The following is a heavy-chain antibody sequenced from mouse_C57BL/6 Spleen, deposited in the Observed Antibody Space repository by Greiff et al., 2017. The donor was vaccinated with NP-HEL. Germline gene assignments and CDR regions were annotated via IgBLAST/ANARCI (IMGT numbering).Heavy chain of an antibody. CDR3: ARDQGMGGLLRPMDY. J-gene: IGHJ4*01. CDR1: GFTFSSYA. V-gene: IGHV5-4*01. Sequence: EVQLVESGGGLVKPGGSLKLSCAASGFTFSSYAMSWVRQTPEKRLEWVATISDGGSYTSYPDNVKGRFTISRDNAKNNLYLQMSHLKSEDTAMYYCARDQGMGGLLRPMDYWGQGTSVTVSS. CDR2: ISDGGSYT. D-gene: IGHD1-1*01.